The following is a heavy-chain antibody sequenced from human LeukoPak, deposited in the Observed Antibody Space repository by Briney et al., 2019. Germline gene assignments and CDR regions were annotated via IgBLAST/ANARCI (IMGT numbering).Heavy chain of an antibody. CDR2: ISSDGGET. V-gene: IGHV3-30-3*01. CDR3: ARAPGVLNWVSLIYYFDN. J-gene: IGHJ4*02. Sequence: PGRSLRLSCAASGFFFDSYAVHWIRQAPGKGLERLAVISSDGGETHYIDSVKGRFTISRDNSQSTLYLQMDSLRPEDTAVYYCARAPGVLNWVSLIYYFDNWGQGTLVTVSS. CDR1: GFFFDSYA. D-gene: IGHD3-3*01.